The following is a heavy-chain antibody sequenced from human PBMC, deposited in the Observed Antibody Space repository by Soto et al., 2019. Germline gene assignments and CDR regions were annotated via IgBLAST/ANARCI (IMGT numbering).Heavy chain of an antibody. CDR2: INPNSGGT. J-gene: IGHJ2*01. V-gene: IGHV1-2*02. Sequence: QVQLVQSGAEVRKPGASVKVSCKASEYTFTGYYMHWVRQAPGQGLEWMGWINPNSGGTNYAQKFQGRVTRTRDTSISPADMELSRLRSDDTAVYSCARGLDDYGGKRLGSFDLWVRGTLFTVSS. CDR1: EYTFTGYY. D-gene: IGHD4-17*01. CDR3: ARGLDDYGGKRLGSFDL.